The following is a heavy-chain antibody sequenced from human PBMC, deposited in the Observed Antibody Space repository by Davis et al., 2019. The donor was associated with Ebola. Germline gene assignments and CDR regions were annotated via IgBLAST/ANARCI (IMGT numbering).Heavy chain of an antibody. CDR3: AKDTSNIWFDI. V-gene: IGHV3-74*01. CDR1: GFTFSSYW. CDR2: LNREGSST. Sequence: HTGGSLRLSCAASGFTFSSYWMHWVRQAPGKGLVWVSRLNREGSSTSYADSVKGRFTISRDNAKNTLFLQMNSLRVEDTAIYYCAKDTSNIWFDIWGQGTNVTVSS. J-gene: IGHJ3*02. D-gene: IGHD1-26*01.